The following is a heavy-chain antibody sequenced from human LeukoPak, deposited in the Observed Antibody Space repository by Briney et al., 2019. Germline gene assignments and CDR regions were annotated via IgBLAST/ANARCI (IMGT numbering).Heavy chain of an antibody. Sequence: KPSETLSLTCTVSGGSIGTNYWTWIRQPPGKGLEYIGYIYYTGATNYNPSLKSRVTMSVDTSKNQFSLRLSSVTAADTAVYFCAKYGNSGRVIDYWGQGTLVTVSS. CDR3: AKYGNSGRVIDY. J-gene: IGHJ4*02. CDR2: IYYTGAT. V-gene: IGHV4-59*08. D-gene: IGHD5-12*01. CDR1: GGSIGTNY.